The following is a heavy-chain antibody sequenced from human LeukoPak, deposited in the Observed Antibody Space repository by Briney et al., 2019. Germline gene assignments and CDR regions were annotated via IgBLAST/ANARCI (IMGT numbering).Heavy chain of an antibody. J-gene: IGHJ4*02. CDR2: ISYDGSNK. Sequence: GRSLRLSCAASGFTFSSYGMHWVRQAPGKGLEWAAVISYDGSNKYYADSVKGRFTISRDNSKNTLYLQMNSLRAEDTAVYYYAKSWYYYGSGRLTAFDYWGQGTLVTVSS. V-gene: IGHV3-30*18. D-gene: IGHD3-10*01. CDR3: AKSWYYYGSGRLTAFDY. CDR1: GFTFSSYG.